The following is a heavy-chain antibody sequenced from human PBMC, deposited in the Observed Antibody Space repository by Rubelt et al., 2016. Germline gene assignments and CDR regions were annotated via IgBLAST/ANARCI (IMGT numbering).Heavy chain of an antibody. J-gene: IGHJ6*03. V-gene: IGHV3-48*04. D-gene: IGHD1-26*01. CDR2: ISASSATI. Sequence: VQLVESGGGLVQPGGSLRLSCAASGFTFSDYFMYWVRRAPGKGLEWISHISASSATIYIAESVKGRFTISRDNAKNSLHLQMNSLGPEDTAIYYCARDKGEAGGPYYFYMDVWGKGTTVTVS. CDR3: ARDKGEAGGPYYFYMDV. CDR1: GFTFSDYF.